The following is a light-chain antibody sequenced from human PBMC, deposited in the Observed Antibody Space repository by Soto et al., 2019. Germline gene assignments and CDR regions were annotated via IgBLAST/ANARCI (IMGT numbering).Light chain of an antibody. V-gene: IGLV2-23*01. J-gene: IGLJ1*01. CDR3: CSYAGSRHYV. CDR2: EGT. CDR1: SSDVGSYNL. Sequence: QSALTQPASVSGSPGQSITISCTGTSSDVGSYNLVSWYQQHPGKAPKFMIYEGTKRPSGVSNRFPGSKSGNTASLTISGLQAEDEADYYCCSYAGSRHYVFGTGTKVTVL.